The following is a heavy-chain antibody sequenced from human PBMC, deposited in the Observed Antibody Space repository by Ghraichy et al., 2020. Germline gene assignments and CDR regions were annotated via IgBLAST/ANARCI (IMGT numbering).Heavy chain of an antibody. Sequence: SQTLSLTCAISGDSVHSNGDAWNWIRQSPSRGLEWLGRTYYTSTWFNDYAKSVRGRITINPDTSENQFSLQLSSVIPEDTAVYYCARGGNSAFDIWAQGTMVIVSS. D-gene: IGHD4-23*01. CDR3: ARGGNSAFDI. J-gene: IGHJ3*02. CDR2: TYYTSTWFN. CDR1: GDSVHSNGDA. V-gene: IGHV6-1*01.